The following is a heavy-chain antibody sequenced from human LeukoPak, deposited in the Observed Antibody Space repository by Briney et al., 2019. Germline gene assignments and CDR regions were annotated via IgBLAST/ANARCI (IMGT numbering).Heavy chain of an antibody. D-gene: IGHD5-18*01. V-gene: IGHV4-39*01. CDR1: NASVNNNNFY. CDR3: ARHGNSYGLRLDF. J-gene: IGHJ1*01. Sequence: PSETLSLTCSVSNASVNNNNFYWAWIRQTPGKGLEWIGAVYYTGRTFYNPSLRSRVTISVDTSKNQFSMSLSSATAADTAVYFCARHGNSYGLRLDFWGQGTLVTVSS. CDR2: VYYTGRT.